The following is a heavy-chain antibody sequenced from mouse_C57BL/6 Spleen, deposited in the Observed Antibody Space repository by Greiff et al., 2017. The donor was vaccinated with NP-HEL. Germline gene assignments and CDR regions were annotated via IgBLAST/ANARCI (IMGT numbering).Heavy chain of an antibody. Sequence: EVKLLESGGDLVKPGGSLKLSCAASGFTFSSYGMSWVRQTPDKRLEWVASISSGGSYIYYPDSVKGRFTFSRDNAKNTLYLQMSRLKSEDTAMYYCARDYYGSSYGRDYFDYWGQGTTLTVSS. J-gene: IGHJ2*01. CDR2: ISSGGSYI. V-gene: IGHV5-6*01. CDR1: GFTFSSYG. CDR3: ARDYYGSSYGRDYFDY. D-gene: IGHD1-1*01.